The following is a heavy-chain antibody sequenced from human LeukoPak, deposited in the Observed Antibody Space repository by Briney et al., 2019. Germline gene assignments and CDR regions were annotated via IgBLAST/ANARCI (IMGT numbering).Heavy chain of an antibody. J-gene: IGHJ5*02. CDR3: ASNIVATIGNWFDP. D-gene: IGHD5-12*01. CDR2: IIPIFGTA. V-gene: IGHV1-69*13. CDR1: GGTFSSYA. Sequence: SVKVSCEASGGTFSSYAISWVRQAPGQGLEWMGGIIPIFGTANYAQKFQGRVTITADESTSTAYMELSSLRSEDTAVYYCASNIVATIGNWFDPRGQGTLVTVSS.